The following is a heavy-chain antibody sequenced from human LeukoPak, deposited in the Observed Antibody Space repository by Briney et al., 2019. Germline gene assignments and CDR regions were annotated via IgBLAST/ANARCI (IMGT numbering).Heavy chain of an antibody. CDR3: AAEDDFLTGYYDFDY. CDR2: IVIANGNT. CDR1: GFTFARSA. J-gene: IGHJ4*02. D-gene: IGHD3-9*01. Sequence: SLKVSCKASGFTFARSAVQWVRQARGQRPEWIGWIVIANGNTNYAQKFQERLTITRDMSTSTAYMELSSLRSEDTAVYYCAAEDDFLTGYYDFDYWGQGTVVTVTS. V-gene: IGHV1-58*01.